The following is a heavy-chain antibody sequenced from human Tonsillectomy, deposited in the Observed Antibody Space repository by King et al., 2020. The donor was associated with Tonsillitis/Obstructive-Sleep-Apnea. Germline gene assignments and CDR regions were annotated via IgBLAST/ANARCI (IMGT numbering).Heavy chain of an antibody. Sequence: QLVESGGGLVQPGGSLRLSCAASGFTFSSYWMSWVRQAPGKGLEWVANIKEDGSEKYYVDSVKGRFIISRDNAKNSLYLQMNSLRAEDTAVYYCARVLDYFDSSGYRAFDILGQGTMVTVSS. CDR1: GFTFSSYW. J-gene: IGHJ3*02. D-gene: IGHD3-22*01. V-gene: IGHV3-7*03. CDR3: ARVLDYFDSSGYRAFDI. CDR2: IKEDGSEK.